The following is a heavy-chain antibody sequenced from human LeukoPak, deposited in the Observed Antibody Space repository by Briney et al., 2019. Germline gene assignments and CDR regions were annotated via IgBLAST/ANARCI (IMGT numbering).Heavy chain of an antibody. CDR3: ARRGVVGAIDY. CDR2: LNPNSGDT. Sequence: GASVNVSCKASGYTFTGYYLHWVRQAPGQGLEWMGRLNPNSGDTNFAQKFQGRVTMTRDTSISTAYMDLSSLISDDTAVYYCARRGVVGAIDYWGQGTLVTVSS. D-gene: IGHD1-26*01. CDR1: GYTFTGYY. J-gene: IGHJ4*02. V-gene: IGHV1-2*06.